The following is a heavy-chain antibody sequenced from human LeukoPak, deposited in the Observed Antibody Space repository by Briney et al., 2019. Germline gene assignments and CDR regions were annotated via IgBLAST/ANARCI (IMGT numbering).Heavy chain of an antibody. CDR2: IYYRGST. CDR1: GGSISSSSYY. J-gene: IGHJ4*02. D-gene: IGHD3-22*01. CDR3: ARHVGYYDSSAPFDY. V-gene: IGHV4-39*01. Sequence: SETLSLTCTVSGGSISSSSYYWGWIRQPPGKGLEWIGSIYYRGSTYYNPSLKSRVTISVDTSKNQFSLKLSSVTAADTAVYYCARHVGYYDSSAPFDYWGQGTLVTVSS.